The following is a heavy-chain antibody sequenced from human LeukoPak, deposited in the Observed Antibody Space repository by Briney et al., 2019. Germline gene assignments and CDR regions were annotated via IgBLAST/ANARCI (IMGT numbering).Heavy chain of an antibody. D-gene: IGHD6-19*01. CDR2: INPNSGGT. CDR3: ARDQVYNSAQGVVDY. V-gene: IGHV1-2*02. Sequence: ASVKVSCKTSGYTFTAYYMHWVRQAPGQGLEWMGWINPNSGGTNYAQKFQGRVTMTRDTSISTAYMELSRPRSDDTAVYYCARDQVYNSAQGVVDYWGQGTLVTVSS. J-gene: IGHJ4*02. CDR1: GYTFTAYY.